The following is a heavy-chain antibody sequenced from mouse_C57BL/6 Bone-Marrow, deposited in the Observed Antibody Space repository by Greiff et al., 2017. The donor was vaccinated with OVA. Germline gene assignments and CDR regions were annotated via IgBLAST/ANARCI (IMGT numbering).Heavy chain of an antibody. CDR1: GFTFSDYG. J-gene: IGHJ4*01. CDR2: ISSGSSTI. V-gene: IGHV5-17*01. D-gene: IGHD1-1*01. Sequence: EVQVVESGGGLVKPGGSLKLSCAASGFTFSDYGMHWVRQAPEKGREWVAYISSGSSTIYYADTVKGRFTISRDNAKNTLFLQMTSLRSEDTAMYYCADGSSLYAMDYWGQGTSVTVSS. CDR3: ADGSSLYAMDY.